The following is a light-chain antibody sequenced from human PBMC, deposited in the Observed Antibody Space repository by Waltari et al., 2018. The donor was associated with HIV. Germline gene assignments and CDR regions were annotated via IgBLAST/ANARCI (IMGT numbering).Light chain of an antibody. CDR2: WAS. CDR1: RSILYSSNNKNY. Sequence: DIVMTQSTASLTLSLGARATINCKSSRSILYSSNNKNYLAWYQQTPGQPPKLLIYWASTRESGVPDRFSGSGSGTNFTLTISGLQTEDLAVYYCQQYFSSPLTFGGGTRVEIK. V-gene: IGKV4-1*01. J-gene: IGKJ4*01. CDR3: QQYFSSPLT.